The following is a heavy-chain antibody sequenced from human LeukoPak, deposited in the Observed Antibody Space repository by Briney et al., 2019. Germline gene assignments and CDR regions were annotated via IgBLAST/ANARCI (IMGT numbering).Heavy chain of an antibody. Sequence: KPSETLSLTCTVSGASISSYYWSWIRQPPGKGLEWIGYIFYSGSTLYNPSLLSRVTISVDTSKNQFSLKLTSVTVADTAVYYCASGPYPAAGTDHQFDYWGQGTRVTVSS. J-gene: IGHJ4*02. CDR3: ASGPYPAAGTDHQFDY. V-gene: IGHV4-59*01. CDR2: IFYSGST. CDR1: GASISSYY. D-gene: IGHD6-13*01.